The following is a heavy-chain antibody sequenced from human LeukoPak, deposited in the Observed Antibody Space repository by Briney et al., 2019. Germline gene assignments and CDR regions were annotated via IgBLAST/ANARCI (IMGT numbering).Heavy chain of an antibody. CDR3: ASPQENPDAFDI. CDR1: GGSFSGYY. J-gene: IGHJ3*02. Sequence: SETLSLTCAVYGGSFSGYYWSWIRQPPGKGLEWIGEINRSGSTNYNPALKSRVTISVDTSKNQFSLKLSSVTAADTAVYYCASPQENPDAFDIWGQGTMVTVSS. CDR2: INRSGST. V-gene: IGHV4-34*01.